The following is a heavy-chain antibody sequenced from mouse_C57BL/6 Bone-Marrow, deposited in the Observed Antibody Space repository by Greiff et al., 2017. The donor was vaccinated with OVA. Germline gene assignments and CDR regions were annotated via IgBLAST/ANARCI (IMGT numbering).Heavy chain of an antibody. CDR2: ISDGGSYT. CDR3: ASHSAY. J-gene: IGHJ3*01. V-gene: IGHV5-4*03. Sequence: EVKLVESGGGLVKPGGSLKLSCAASGFTFSSYAMSWVRQTPEKRLEWVATISDGGSYTYYPDNVKGRFTISRDNAKNNLYLQMSHLKSEDTAMYYCASHSAYWGQGTLVTVSA. CDR1: GFTFSSYA.